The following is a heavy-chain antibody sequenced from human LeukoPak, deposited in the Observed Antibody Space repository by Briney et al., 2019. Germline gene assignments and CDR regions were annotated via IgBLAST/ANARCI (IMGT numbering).Heavy chain of an antibody. D-gene: IGHD5-24*01. V-gene: IGHV3-23*01. Sequence: GGSLRLSCAASGFTVSSNYMSWVRQAPGKGLEWVSGISGSGARTYYADSVKGRFTISRDNSKNTLYLQMNSLRAEDTAVYYCARFKDGYNRFDSWGQGTLVTVSS. CDR3: ARFKDGYNRFDS. J-gene: IGHJ4*02. CDR1: GFTVSSNY. CDR2: ISGSGART.